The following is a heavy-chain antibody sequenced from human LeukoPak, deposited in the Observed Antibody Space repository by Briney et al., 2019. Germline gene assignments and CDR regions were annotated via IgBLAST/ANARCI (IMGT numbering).Heavy chain of an antibody. D-gene: IGHD3-22*01. V-gene: IGHV3-72*01. CDR1: GFTLSDHY. J-gene: IGHJ3*02. CDR2: TRNKARGYTT. Sequence: PGGSLRLSCAASGFTLSDHYMDWVRQAPGIGLEWLGRTRNKARGYTTEYAASVKGRFIISRDDSKSSLSLLMNSLKTEDTAIYYCVRAYKSSGWNALDIWGQGTMVTVSS. CDR3: VRAYKSSGWNALDI.